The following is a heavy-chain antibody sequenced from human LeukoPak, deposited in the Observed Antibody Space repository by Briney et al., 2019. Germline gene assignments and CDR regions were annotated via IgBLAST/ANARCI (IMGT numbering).Heavy chain of an antibody. CDR3: ARGPPNWGYDY. J-gene: IGHJ4*02. CDR1: GFTFTSYD. CDR2: MSPNSGDT. D-gene: IGHD7-27*01. V-gene: IGHV1-8*01. Sequence: ASVTVSCTASGFTFTSYDFNWVRQATGQRPEWMGWMSPNSGDTGYAQKFQDRVTMTRNTSISTAYMELSSLRSDDTAVYYCARGPPNWGYDYWGPGTLVTVSS.